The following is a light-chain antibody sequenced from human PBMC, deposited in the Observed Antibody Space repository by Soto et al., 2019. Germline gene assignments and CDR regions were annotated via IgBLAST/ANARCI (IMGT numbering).Light chain of an antibody. CDR1: KLGDKY. J-gene: IGLJ2*01. Sequence: ELTQPPSVSVSPGQTASITCSGDKLGDKYACWYQQKPGQSPVLVIYPDTKRPSGVPERFSGSNSGNTVTLTISGAQAMDEADYYCQTWDNGIAVFGGGTKLTVL. V-gene: IGLV3-1*01. CDR2: PDT. CDR3: QTWDNGIAV.